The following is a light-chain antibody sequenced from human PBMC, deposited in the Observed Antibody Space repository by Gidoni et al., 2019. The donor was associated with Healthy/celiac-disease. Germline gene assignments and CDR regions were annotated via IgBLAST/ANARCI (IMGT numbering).Light chain of an antibody. J-gene: IGLJ2*01. V-gene: IGLV3-1*01. Sequence: SYEPTQPPSVSVSPGQTASITCSGDKLGDKYACWYQQKPGQSPVLVIYQDSKRPSGIPERFSGSNSGNTATLTISGTQAMDEADYYCQACDSSSVVFGGGTKLTVL. CDR3: QACDSSSVV. CDR2: QDS. CDR1: KLGDKY.